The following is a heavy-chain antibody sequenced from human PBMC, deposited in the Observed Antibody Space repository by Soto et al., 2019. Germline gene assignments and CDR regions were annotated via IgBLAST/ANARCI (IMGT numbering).Heavy chain of an antibody. CDR3: AGGRYYYGSGSSDLDY. V-gene: IGHV1-69*06. CDR1: GYTFTGYY. D-gene: IGHD3-10*01. J-gene: IGHJ4*02. Sequence: GASVKVSCKASGYTFTGYYMHWVRQAPGQGLEWMGGIIPIFGTANYAQKFQGRVTITADKSTSTAYMELSSLRSEDTAVYYCAGGRYYYGSGSSDLDYWGQGTLVTVSS. CDR2: IIPIFGTA.